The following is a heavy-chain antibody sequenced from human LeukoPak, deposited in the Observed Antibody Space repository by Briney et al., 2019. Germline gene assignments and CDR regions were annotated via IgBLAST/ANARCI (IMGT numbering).Heavy chain of an antibody. J-gene: IGHJ5*02. D-gene: IGHD3-16*02. CDR2: ISDSGST. V-gene: IGHV4-31*03. Sequence: SQTLSLTCTVSGGSICTSAYYWNWIRQHPGKGLEWIGFISDSGSTLYNSSLKSRVTISSDTFKEQFFLKPDALTADDIAGDYRGGGRYSYGLIRSWGQGTLVTVSS. CDR3: GGGRYSYGLIRS. CDR1: GGSICTSAYY.